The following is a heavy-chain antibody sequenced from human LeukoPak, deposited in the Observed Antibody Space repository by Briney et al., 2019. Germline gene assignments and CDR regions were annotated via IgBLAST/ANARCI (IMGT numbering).Heavy chain of an antibody. V-gene: IGHV3-23*01. CDR2: ISGSGGST. Sequence: GGSLRLSCAASGFTFSSYAMSWVRQAPGKGLEWVSAISGSGGSTYYADSVKGRFTISRDNSKNTLYLQMNSLRAEDTAVYYCAKDSALVSTIYYYYYGMDVWGQGTTVTVSS. CDR3: AKDSALVSTIYYYYYGMDV. CDR1: GFTFSSYA. J-gene: IGHJ6*02. D-gene: IGHD4-17*01.